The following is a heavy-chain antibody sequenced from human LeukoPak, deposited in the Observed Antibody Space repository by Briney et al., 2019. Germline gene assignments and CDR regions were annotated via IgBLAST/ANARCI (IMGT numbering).Heavy chain of an antibody. V-gene: IGHV4-30-4*01. CDR1: GGSLSSGDYY. J-gene: IGHJ6*04. CDR3: ARGPADYYYYGMDV. Sequence: PSETLSLTCTVSGGSLSSGDYYWSWIRQPPGKGLEWIGYIYYSGSTYYNPSLKSQVTISVDTSKRQFSLKLSSVTAADTAVYYCARGPADYYYYGMDVWGKGTTVTVSS. CDR2: IYYSGST.